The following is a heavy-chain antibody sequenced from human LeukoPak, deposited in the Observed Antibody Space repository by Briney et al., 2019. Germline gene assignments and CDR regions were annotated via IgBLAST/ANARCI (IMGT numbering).Heavy chain of an antibody. J-gene: IGHJ4*02. CDR2: INHSGST. CDR3: ARSVWGFDY. CDR1: GRSFSGYY. V-gene: IGHV4-34*01. Sequence: KPSETLSLTCAVYGRSFSGYYWSWIRQPPGKGLEWIGEINHSGSTNYNPSLKSRVTISVDTSKNQFSLKLSSVTAADTAVYYCARSVWGFDYWGQGTLVTVSS. D-gene: IGHD7-27*01.